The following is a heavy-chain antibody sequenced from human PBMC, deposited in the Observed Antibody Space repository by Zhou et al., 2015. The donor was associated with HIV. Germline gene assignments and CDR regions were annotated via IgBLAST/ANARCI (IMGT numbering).Heavy chain of an antibody. CDR2: IDPSGGGA. V-gene: IGHV1-46*01. J-gene: IGHJ4*02. CDR3: ARDATYYYGLGSLRYSPGF. Sequence: QVQLVQSGAEVRKPGASVKVSCKTSGYTFSNYDINWVRQATGQGLEWIGIIDPSGGGARFAEEFQGRVTMTRDTSTSTVSMEVSSLTSEDTAVYFCARDATYYYGLGSLRYSPGFWGQGTLVIVSS. CDR1: GYTFSNYD. D-gene: IGHD3-10*01.